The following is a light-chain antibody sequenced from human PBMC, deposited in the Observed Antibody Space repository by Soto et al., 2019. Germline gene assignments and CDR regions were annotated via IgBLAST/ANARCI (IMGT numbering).Light chain of an antibody. V-gene: IGKV3-11*01. CDR2: DAS. CDR1: QSVSSY. CDR3: QQRSNWPPIT. Sequence: EIVLTQSPVTLSLSPGERATLSCRASQSVSSYLAWYQQKPGQAPRLLIYDASNRATGIPARFSGGGSGTDFTLTTDNLEPEDFAIYYCQQRSNWPPITFGQGTRLEIK. J-gene: IGKJ5*01.